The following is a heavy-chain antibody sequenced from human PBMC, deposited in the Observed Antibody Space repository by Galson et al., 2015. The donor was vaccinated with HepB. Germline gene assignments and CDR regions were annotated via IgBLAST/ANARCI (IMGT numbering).Heavy chain of an antibody. CDR2: INPNSGGT. J-gene: IGHJ2*01. CDR3: ARDPTRYIRRWYFDL. CDR1: GYTFTGYY. D-gene: IGHD5-24*01. Sequence: SVKVSCKASGYTFTGYYMHWVRQAPGQGLEWMGWINPNSGGTNYAQKFQGRVTMTRDTSISTAYMELSRLRSDNTAVYYCARDPTRYIRRWYFDLWGRGTLVTVSS. V-gene: IGHV1-2*02.